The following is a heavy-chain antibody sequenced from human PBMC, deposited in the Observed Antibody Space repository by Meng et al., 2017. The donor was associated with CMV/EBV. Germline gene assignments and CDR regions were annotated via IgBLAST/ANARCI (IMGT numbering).Heavy chain of an antibody. CDR1: VYTFTGYF. D-gene: IGHD6-19*01. Sequence: SVYTFTGYFLHWVRQPPGQGLEWMGIINPSGASTSYAQKFQGRVTMTRDTSTSTVYMELSSLRSEDTAVYYCAREGSSGSAYYFDYWGQGTLVTVSS. CDR2: INPSGAST. CDR3: AREGSSGSAYYFDY. J-gene: IGHJ4*02. V-gene: IGHV1-46*01.